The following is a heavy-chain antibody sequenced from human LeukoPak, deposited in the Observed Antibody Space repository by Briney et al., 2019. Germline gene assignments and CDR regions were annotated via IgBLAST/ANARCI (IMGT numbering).Heavy chain of an antibody. CDR2: INHSGST. Sequence: SETLSLTCAVYGGSFSSYYWSWIRQPPGKGLEWIGEINHSGSTNYNPSLKSRVTISVDTSKNQFSLKLSSVTAADTAVYYCARGGPGTYYDFWSGYYRNWFDPWGQGTLVTVSS. CDR1: GGSFSSYY. J-gene: IGHJ5*02. D-gene: IGHD3-3*01. V-gene: IGHV4-34*01. CDR3: ARGGPGTYYDFWSGYYRNWFDP.